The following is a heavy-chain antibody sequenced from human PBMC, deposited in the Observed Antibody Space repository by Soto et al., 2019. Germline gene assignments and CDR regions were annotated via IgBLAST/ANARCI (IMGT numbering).Heavy chain of an antibody. Sequence: PSETLSLTCTVSGGSISSYYWSWIRQPPGKGLEWIGYIYYSGSTNYNPSLKSRVTITVDTSKNQFSLKLSYVTAADTAVFYCAIGRVVYCSSTSCYYTAYYFDYWGQGTLVTVSS. CDR2: IYYSGST. J-gene: IGHJ4*02. CDR3: AIGRVVYCSSTSCYYTAYYFDY. D-gene: IGHD2-2*01. CDR1: GGSISSYY. V-gene: IGHV4-59*01.